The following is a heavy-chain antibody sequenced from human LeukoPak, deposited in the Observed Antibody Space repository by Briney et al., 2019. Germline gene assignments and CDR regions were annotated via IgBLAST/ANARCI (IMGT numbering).Heavy chain of an antibody. CDR2: IYYSGST. J-gene: IGHJ6*03. V-gene: IGHV4-39*01. CDR1: GGSISSSSYY. Sequence: SETLSLTCTVSGGSISSSSYYWGWIRQPPGKGLERIGSIYYSGSTYYIPSLKSRVTISVDTSKNQFSLKLSSVTAADTAVYYCARLGCSGGSCYQYYYYYMDVWGKGTTVTVSS. CDR3: ARLGCSGGSCYQYYYYYMDV. D-gene: IGHD2-15*01.